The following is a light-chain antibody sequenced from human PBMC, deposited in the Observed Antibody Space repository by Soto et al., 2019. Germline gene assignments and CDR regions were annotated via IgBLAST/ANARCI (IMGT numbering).Light chain of an antibody. V-gene: IGKV3-20*01. CDR1: QSVSINY. CDR2: GAS. Sequence: IVLTKSPGTLSLSPGERATLSCRAVQSVSINYVAWYQQRPGQAPRLLIYGASGRATGIPDRFSGSESGTDFTLTISSLQSEDFAVYYCQQYNNWPPLTFGGGTKVDI. J-gene: IGKJ4*01. CDR3: QQYNNWPPLT.